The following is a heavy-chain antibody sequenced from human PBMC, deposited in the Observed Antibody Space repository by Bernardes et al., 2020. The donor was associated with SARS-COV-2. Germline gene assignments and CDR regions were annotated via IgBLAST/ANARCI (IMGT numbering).Heavy chain of an antibody. CDR1: GFTFSSYW. J-gene: IGHJ1*01. V-gene: IGHV3-7*03. CDR2: IKQDGSEK. D-gene: IGHD4-17*01. Sequence: GGSLRLSCVASGFTFSSYWMSWVRQTPGKGLEWVANIKQDGSEKKYVDSVKGRFTISRDNARNSLFLQMNSLRAEDTAVYYCARNHDYGGNVNFQHWGQGALVTVSS. CDR3: ARNHDYGGNVNFQH.